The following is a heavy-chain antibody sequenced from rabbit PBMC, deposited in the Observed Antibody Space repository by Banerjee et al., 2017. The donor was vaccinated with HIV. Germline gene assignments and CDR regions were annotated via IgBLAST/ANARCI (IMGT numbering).Heavy chain of an antibody. V-gene: IGHV1S7*01. CDR2: IYAGQGST. D-gene: IGHD3-1*01. J-gene: IGHJ6*01. CDR1: GFDIRSYH. Sequence: QLKETGGGLVQPGGSLTLTCTASGFDIRSYHMCWVRQAPGKGLEWVGVIYAGQGSTDYASWVNGRFTISSDNAQNTVDLQMNSLTAADTATYFCARWGYGMDLWGQGTLVTVS. CDR3: ARWGYGMDL.